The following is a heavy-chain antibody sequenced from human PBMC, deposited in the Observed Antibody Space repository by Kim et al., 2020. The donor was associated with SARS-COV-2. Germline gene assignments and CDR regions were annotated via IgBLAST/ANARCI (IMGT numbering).Heavy chain of an antibody. CDR2: IIPIFGTA. CDR1: GDTFSSYA. J-gene: IGHJ4*02. CDR3: ARSHSSTNRIGYGDYGDY. D-gene: IGHD4-17*01. Sequence: SVKVSCKASGDTFSSYAISWVRQAPGQGLEWMGGIIPIFGTANYAQKFQGRVTITADESTSTAYMELSSLRSEDTAVYYCARSHSSTNRIGYGDYGDYWGQGTLVTVSS. V-gene: IGHV1-69*13.